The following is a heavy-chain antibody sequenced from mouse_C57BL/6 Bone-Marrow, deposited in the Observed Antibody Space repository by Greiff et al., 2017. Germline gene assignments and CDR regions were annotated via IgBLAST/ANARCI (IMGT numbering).Heavy chain of an antibody. J-gene: IGHJ1*03. V-gene: IGHV5-17*01. CDR3: ARTHYSNYGYFDV. CDR2: ISSGSSTI. Sequence: EVMLVESGGGLVKPGGSLKLSCAASGFTFSDYGMHWVRQAPEKGLEWVAYISSGSSTIYYADTVKGRFTISRDNAKNTLFLQMTSLRYEDTAMYYCARTHYSNYGYFDVWGTGTTVTVSS. CDR1: GFTFSDYG. D-gene: IGHD2-5*01.